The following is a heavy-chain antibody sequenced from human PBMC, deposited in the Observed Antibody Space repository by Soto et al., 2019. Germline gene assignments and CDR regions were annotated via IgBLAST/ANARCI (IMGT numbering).Heavy chain of an antibody. Sequence: SETLSLTCTVSGDTICSYSWSWVRQPPGKGLEWIGNIHYNGNTKYNPSLKSRVTMSVDTSKNQFSLKLISVTAADTAKYFCAREGNLGRWLQPLDFWGQGTLVTVSS. V-gene: IGHV4-59*01. CDR2: IHYNGNT. D-gene: IGHD5-12*01. CDR1: GDTICSYS. CDR3: AREGNLGRWLQPLDF. J-gene: IGHJ4*02.